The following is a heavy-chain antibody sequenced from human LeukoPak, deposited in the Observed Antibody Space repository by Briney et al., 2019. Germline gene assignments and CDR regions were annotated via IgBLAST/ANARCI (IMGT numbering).Heavy chain of an antibody. CDR2: ISTSSSTI. V-gene: IGHV3-48*04. CDR1: GFTFSDYT. Sequence: GGSLRLSCAVSGFTFSDYTMTWVRQAPGKGLEWVSYISTSSSTIYYADSVKGRFTISRDNTKNALYLQMNSLRAEDTAVYYCARVPSGYTLGYGYYYYYMDVWGKGATVTVSS. J-gene: IGHJ6*03. CDR3: ARVPSGYTLGYGYYYYYMDV. D-gene: IGHD5-18*01.